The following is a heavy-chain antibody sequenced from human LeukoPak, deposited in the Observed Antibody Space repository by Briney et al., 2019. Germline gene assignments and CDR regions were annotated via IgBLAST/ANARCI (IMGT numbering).Heavy chain of an antibody. CDR1: GFTFTSSA. V-gene: IGHV1-58*01. J-gene: IGHJ6*02. D-gene: IGHD7-27*01. Sequence: RGASVKVSCKASGFTFTSSAVQWVRQARGQRLERIGWIVVGSGNTNYAQKFQERVTITRDMSTSTAYMELSSLRSEDTAVYYCAADGDGIASYYYYGMDVWGQGTTVTVSS. CDR3: AADGDGIASYYYYGMDV. CDR2: IVVGSGNT.